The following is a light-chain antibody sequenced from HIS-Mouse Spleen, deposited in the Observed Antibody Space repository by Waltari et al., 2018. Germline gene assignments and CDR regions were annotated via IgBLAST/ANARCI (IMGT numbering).Light chain of an antibody. CDR3: QSADSSGTYV. J-gene: IGLJ1*01. CDR2: KDS. CDR1: ALPKQY. V-gene: IGLV3-25*03. Sequence: SYELTQPPSVSVSPGQTARITCPGAALPKQYAYWYQQKPGQAPGLVIYKDSERPSGIPERFSGSSSGTTVTLTISGVQAEDEADYYCQSADSSGTYVFGTGTKVTVL.